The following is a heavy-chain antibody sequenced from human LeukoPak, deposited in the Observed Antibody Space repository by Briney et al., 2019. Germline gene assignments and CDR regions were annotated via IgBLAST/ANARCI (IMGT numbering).Heavy chain of an antibody. CDR1: GGSFSSYY. V-gene: IGHV4-59*01. CDR3: ARETTIFGVVAGFDP. CDR2: IYYSGST. J-gene: IGHJ5*02. Sequence: PSETLSLTCAVYGGSFSSYYWSWIRQPPGKGLEWIGYIYYSGSTNYNPSLKSRVTISVDTSKNQFSLKLSPVTAADTAVYYCARETTIFGVVAGFDPWGQGTLVTVSS. D-gene: IGHD3-3*01.